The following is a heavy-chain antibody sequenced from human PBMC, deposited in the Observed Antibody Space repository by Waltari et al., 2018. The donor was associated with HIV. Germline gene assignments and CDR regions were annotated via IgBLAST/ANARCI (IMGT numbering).Heavy chain of an antibody. CDR2: ISGSGGNT. V-gene: IGHV3-23*01. CDR1: GFTFSNYG. Sequence: LSCAASGFTFSNYGINWVRQAPGKGLEWVSAISGSGGNTYYADSLKGRFTISRDNSKNTLYLQMNSLRAEDTAVYFCVKEHQYSHTWYSYYGMDVWGQGTTVTVSS. D-gene: IGHD6-13*01. J-gene: IGHJ6*02. CDR3: VKEHQYSHTWYSYYGMDV.